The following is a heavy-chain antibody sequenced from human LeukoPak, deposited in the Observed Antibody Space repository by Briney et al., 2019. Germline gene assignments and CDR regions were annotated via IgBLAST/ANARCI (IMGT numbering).Heavy chain of an antibody. D-gene: IGHD6-13*01. CDR1: GGSISSYY. Sequence: PSETLSLTCTVSGGSISSYYWSWIRQPPGKGLEWIGYIYYGGSTNYNPSLKSRVTISVDTSKNQFSLKLSSVTAADTAVYYCARGIAAAYWFDPWGQGTLVTVSS. J-gene: IGHJ5*02. CDR2: IYYGGST. V-gene: IGHV4-59*08. CDR3: ARGIAAAYWFDP.